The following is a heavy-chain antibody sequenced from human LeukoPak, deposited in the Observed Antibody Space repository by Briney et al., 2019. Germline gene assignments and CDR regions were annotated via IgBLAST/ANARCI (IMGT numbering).Heavy chain of an antibody. CDR1: GGSISSSSYY. CDR3: ARHQWHYYYYMGV. D-gene: IGHD6-19*01. Sequence: SETLSLTCTVSGGSISSSSYYWGWIRQPPGKGLEWIGSIYYSGDTFYNPSLKSRRVTISVDTSKNQFSLRLSSVTAADTAVYYCARHQWHYYYYMGVWGKGSTVTVSS. J-gene: IGHJ6*03. V-gene: IGHV4-39*01. CDR2: IYYSGDT.